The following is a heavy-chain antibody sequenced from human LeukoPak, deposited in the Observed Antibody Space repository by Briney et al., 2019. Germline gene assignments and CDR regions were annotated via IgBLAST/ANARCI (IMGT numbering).Heavy chain of an antibody. V-gene: IGHV3-74*01. D-gene: IGHD3-22*01. J-gene: IGHJ3*02. CDR2: INSDGSGT. Sequence: GGSLRLSCAASGFTFISYWMHWVCQAPGKGLVWVSRINSDGSGTTYADSVKGRFTISRDNSKNTLYLQMNSLRAEDTAVYYCASEGDYYDSRFDAFDIWGQGTMVTVSS. CDR1: GFTFISYW. CDR3: ASEGDYYDSRFDAFDI.